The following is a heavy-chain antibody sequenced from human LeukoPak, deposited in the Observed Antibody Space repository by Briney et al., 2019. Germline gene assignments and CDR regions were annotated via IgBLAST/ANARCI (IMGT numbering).Heavy chain of an antibody. Sequence: GRSLRLSCAASGFTFSSYAMHWVRQTPGKGLEWASLINRRGHTFYADSVKGRFTISRDNSRNSVFLQMNSLRPEDTALYHCAKEVDCPSDCLFFHSWGQGTLVTVSS. D-gene: IGHD2-21*02. CDR1: GFTFSSYA. CDR3: AKEVDCPSDCLFFHS. CDR2: INRRGHT. J-gene: IGHJ4*02. V-gene: IGHV3-43*01.